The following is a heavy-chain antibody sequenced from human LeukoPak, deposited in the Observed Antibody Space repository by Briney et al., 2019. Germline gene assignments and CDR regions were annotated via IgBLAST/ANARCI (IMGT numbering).Heavy chain of an antibody. CDR3: ARGLVVPAAILYCYYGMDV. V-gene: IGHV4-61*02. CDR1: GGSIRSGSYY. Sequence: SETLSLTCTVSGGSIRSGSYYWSWIRQPAGKGLEWIGRIYTSGSTNYNPSLKSRVTISVDTSKNQFSLKLSSVTAADTAVYYCARGLVVPAAILYCYYGMDVWGQGTTVTVSS. J-gene: IGHJ6*02. D-gene: IGHD2-2*01. CDR2: IYTSGST.